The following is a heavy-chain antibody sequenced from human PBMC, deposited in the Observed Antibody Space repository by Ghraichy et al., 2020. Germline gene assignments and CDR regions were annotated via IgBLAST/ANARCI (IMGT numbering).Heavy chain of an antibody. V-gene: IGHV4-39*01. CDR3: ARQPSSSWTYYYYYGMDV. D-gene: IGHD6-13*01. CDR1: GGSISSSSYY. Sequence: SETLSLTCTVSGGSISSSSYYWGWIRQPPGKGLEWIGSIYYSGSTYYNPSLKSRVTISVDTSKNQFSLKLSSVTAADTAVYYCARQPSSSWTYYYYYGMDVWGQGTTVTVSS. CDR2: IYYSGST. J-gene: IGHJ6*02.